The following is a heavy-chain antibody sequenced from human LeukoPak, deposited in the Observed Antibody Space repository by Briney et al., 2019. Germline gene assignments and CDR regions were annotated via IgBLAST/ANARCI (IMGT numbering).Heavy chain of an antibody. V-gene: IGHV3-23*01. D-gene: IGHD5-12*01. J-gene: IGHJ4*02. Sequence: GGSLRLSCAASGFTFSSYWMTWVRQVPGKGLEWVSAISGSGGSTYYADSVKGRFTISRDNSKNTLYLQMNSLRAEDTAVYYCAKGGVATILRFDYWGQGTLVTVSS. CDR3: AKGGVATILRFDY. CDR1: GFTFSSYW. CDR2: ISGSGGST.